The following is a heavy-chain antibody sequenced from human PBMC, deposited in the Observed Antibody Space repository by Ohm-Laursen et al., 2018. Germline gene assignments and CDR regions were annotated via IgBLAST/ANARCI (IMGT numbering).Heavy chain of an antibody. J-gene: IGHJ6*02. CDR3: ARDLRYCSDGVCHYYNYGMDV. D-gene: IGHD2-8*01. CDR1: GFTFSSYW. CDR2: IKQDGSEK. V-gene: IGHV3-7*01. Sequence: SLRLSCTASGFTFSSYWMSWVRRAPGKGLEWVANIKQDGSEKYYVDSVKGRFTISRDSAKNSLFLQMNSLRADDTAVYYCARDLRYCSDGVCHYYNYGMDVWGQGTTVTVSS.